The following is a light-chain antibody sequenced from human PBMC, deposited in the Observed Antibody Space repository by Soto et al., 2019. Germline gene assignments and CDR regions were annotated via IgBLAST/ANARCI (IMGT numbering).Light chain of an antibody. CDR2: GAS. CDR3: HQYNDWAGWT. V-gene: IGKV3-15*01. J-gene: IGKJ1*01. Sequence: VLTQSPATLSVSPGERAILSCRASQSLSNLAWYQQKPGQAPRLLIYGASTRANGILARFSGSGSCTEFTRSISSLQSEKFSVYYCHQYNDWAGWTVGQGTKVAI. CDR1: QSLSN.